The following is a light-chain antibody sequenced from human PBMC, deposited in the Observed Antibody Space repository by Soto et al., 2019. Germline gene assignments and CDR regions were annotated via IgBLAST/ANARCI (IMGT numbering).Light chain of an antibody. V-gene: IGKV1-5*03. CDR1: QSISSW. J-gene: IGKJ4*01. CDR2: TAS. CDR3: QHNTAYSGLT. Sequence: DIQMTQSPSTLSASVGDRVTITCRASQSISSWLAWYQQKPGKAPNLLIHTASTLESGVPSRFSDSGSGTEFTLTVSSLHPDDFATYHCQHNTAYSGLTFGGGTKVEIK.